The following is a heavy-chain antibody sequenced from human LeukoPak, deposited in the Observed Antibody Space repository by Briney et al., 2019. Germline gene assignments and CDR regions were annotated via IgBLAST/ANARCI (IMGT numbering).Heavy chain of an antibody. D-gene: IGHD2-15*01. J-gene: IGHJ4*02. CDR3: ARGGPVVVVVAATGDDY. CDR2: SVDSGST. Sequence: GESVDSGSTNYNPSLKSRVTISVDTSKNQFSLKLSSVTAADTAVYYCARGGPVVVVVAATGDDYWGQGTLVTVSS. V-gene: IGHV4-34*01.